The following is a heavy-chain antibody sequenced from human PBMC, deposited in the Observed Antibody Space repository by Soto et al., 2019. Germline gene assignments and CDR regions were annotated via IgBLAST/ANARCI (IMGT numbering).Heavy chain of an antibody. CDR2: IYYSGST. J-gene: IGHJ5*02. D-gene: IGHD3-3*01. V-gene: IGHV4-31*03. Sequence: QVQLQESGPGLVKPSQTLSLTCTVSGGSISSGDYYWSWIRQHPGKGLEWIGYIYYSGSTYYNPALKSRVTISVDPSKNQFSRKLSSVTAADTAVYYCARWWSGSRQGFDPWGQGTLVTVSS. CDR3: ARWWSGSRQGFDP. CDR1: GGSISSGDYY.